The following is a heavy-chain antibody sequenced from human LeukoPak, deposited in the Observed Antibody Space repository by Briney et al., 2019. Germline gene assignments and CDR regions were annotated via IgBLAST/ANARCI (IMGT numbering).Heavy chain of an antibody. Sequence: HPGGSLRLSCVASGFTFNIYEMKWVRQAPGKGLEWVSYISSSGNTKYYAGSVKGRFTISRDNAKNSVYLQMNRLRAEDTAVYYCAGIYSYTFRPSEYWGEGTLVTVSS. V-gene: IGHV3-48*03. CDR2: ISSSGNTK. CDR3: AGIYSYTFRPSEY. D-gene: IGHD3-16*01. CDR1: GFTFNIYE. J-gene: IGHJ4*02.